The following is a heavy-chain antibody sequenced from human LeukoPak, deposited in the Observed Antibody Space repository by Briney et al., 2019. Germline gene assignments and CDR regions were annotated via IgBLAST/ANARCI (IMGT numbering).Heavy chain of an antibody. CDR3: ARIQRARGVTYMDV. CDR2: ISGSATTT. V-gene: IGHV3-23*01. D-gene: IGHD3-10*01. Sequence: GGSLRLSCAASGFTFSSYEMNWVRQAPGKGLEWVSAISGSATTTYYADSVKGRFTVSRDNSKNTLFLQMNSLRAEDTAVYFCARIQRARGVTYMDVWGKGTTVTISS. CDR1: GFTFSSYE. J-gene: IGHJ6*03.